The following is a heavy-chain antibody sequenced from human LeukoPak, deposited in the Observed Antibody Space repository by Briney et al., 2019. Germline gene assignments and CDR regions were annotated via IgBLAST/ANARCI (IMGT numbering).Heavy chain of an antibody. CDR3: ARDGGYYDSLGNFDL. Sequence: SETLSLTCTVSGGSISSYYWSWIRQPPGKGLEWIGYIYYSGSTNYNPSLKSRVTISVDTSKNQFSLKLSSVTAADTAVYYCARDGGYYDSLGNFDLWGRGTLVTVSS. D-gene: IGHD3-22*01. J-gene: IGHJ2*01. CDR2: IYYSGST. CDR1: GGSISSYY. V-gene: IGHV4-59*12.